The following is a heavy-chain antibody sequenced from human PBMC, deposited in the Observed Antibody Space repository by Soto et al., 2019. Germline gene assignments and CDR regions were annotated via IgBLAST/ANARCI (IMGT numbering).Heavy chain of an antibody. J-gene: IGHJ4*02. CDR3: ASRDPGTSVDY. V-gene: IGHV4-4*02. CDR1: RGSFTSNNW. D-gene: IGHD1-7*01. Sequence: PSETLSLTCAVSRGSFTSNNWWTWVRQPPGQGLEWIGEIYRTGSTNYNPSLKSRVTISLDKSDNQFSLKVTSLTAADTAVYSCASRDPGTSVDYWGQGTLVTVSS. CDR2: IYRTGST.